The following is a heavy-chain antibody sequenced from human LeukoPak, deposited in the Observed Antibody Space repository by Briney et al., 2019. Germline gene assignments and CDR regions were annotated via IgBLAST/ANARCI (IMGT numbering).Heavy chain of an antibody. CDR3: ARGGFLEWLSLDY. V-gene: IGHV1-8*03. CDR1: GSTFTSSD. D-gene: IGHD3-3*01. CDR2: MNPNSGNT. Sequence: ALVKPSCTASGSTFTSSDVNWVRQATGQGLEWRGWMNPNSGNTGYAQKFQGRVTITRNTSISTAYMELSSLRSEDTAVYYCARGGFLEWLSLDYWGQGTLVTVSS. J-gene: IGHJ4*02.